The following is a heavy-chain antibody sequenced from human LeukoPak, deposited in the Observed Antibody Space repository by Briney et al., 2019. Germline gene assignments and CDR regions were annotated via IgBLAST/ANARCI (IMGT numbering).Heavy chain of an antibody. CDR2: IIPIFGTA. V-gene: IGHV1-69*13. D-gene: IGHD6-19*01. CDR1: GGTFTSYA. Sequence: ASVKVSCKASGGTFTSYAISWERQAPGQGLEWMGGIIPIFGTANYAQKFQGRVTITADESTSTAYMELSSLRSEDTAVYYCAMSEQWLVIHLDYWGQGTLVTVSS. J-gene: IGHJ4*02. CDR3: AMSEQWLVIHLDY.